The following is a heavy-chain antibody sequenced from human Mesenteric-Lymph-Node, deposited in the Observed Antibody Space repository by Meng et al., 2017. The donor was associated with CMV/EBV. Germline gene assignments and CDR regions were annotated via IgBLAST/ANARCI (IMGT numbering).Heavy chain of an antibody. V-gene: IGHV1-2*02. CDR2: INPNSGGT. Sequence: ASVKVSCKASGYTFTGYYIHWVRQALGQGLEWMGWINPNSGGTNYAQRFQGTVTMTRDTSISTAYMELSRLRSDDTAVYYCARDGVSGSYYYYGMDVWGQGTTVTVSS. D-gene: IGHD1-26*01. CDR1: GYTFTGYY. CDR3: ARDGVSGSYYYYGMDV. J-gene: IGHJ6*02.